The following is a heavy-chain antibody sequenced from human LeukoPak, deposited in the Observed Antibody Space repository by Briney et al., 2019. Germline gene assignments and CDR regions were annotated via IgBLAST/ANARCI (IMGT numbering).Heavy chain of an antibody. Sequence: PGGSLRLSCAASGFTFSSYNMNWVRQAPGKGLEWVAVISYDGSNKYYADSVKGRFTISRDNSKNTLYLQMNSLRAEDTAVYYCARGQARAYYYDSSGYYSDWGQGTLVTVSS. CDR3: ARGQARAYYYDSSGYYSD. V-gene: IGHV3-30-3*01. D-gene: IGHD3-22*01. CDR2: ISYDGSNK. J-gene: IGHJ4*02. CDR1: GFTFSSYN.